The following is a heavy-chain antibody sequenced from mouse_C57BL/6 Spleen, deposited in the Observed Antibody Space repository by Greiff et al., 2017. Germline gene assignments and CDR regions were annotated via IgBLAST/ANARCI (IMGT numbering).Heavy chain of an antibody. V-gene: IGHV3-6*01. CDR2: ISYDGSN. CDR3: ARGGGNPFDY. D-gene: IGHD1-1*02. J-gene: IGHJ2*01. CDR1: GYSITSGYY. Sequence: EVQLQESGPGLVKPSQSLSLTCSVTGYSITSGYYWNWIRQFPGNKLEWMGYISYDGSNNYNPSLKNRISITRDTSKNQFFLKLNSVTTEDTATYYCARGGGNPFDYWGQGTTLTVFS.